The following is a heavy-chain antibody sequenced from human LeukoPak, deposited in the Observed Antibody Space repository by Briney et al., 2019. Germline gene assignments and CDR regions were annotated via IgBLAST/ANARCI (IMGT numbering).Heavy chain of an antibody. CDR2: IKQDGSEK. Sequence: GGSLRLSCAASGFFFSNHYMSWVRQAPGKGLEWVANIKQDGSEKYYVDSVKGRFTISRDNAKNSLYLQMNSLRAEDTAVYYCARDLGGDSLWGQGTLVTVSS. D-gene: IGHD2-21*02. J-gene: IGHJ4*02. CDR3: ARDLGGDSL. V-gene: IGHV3-7*01. CDR1: GFFFSNHY.